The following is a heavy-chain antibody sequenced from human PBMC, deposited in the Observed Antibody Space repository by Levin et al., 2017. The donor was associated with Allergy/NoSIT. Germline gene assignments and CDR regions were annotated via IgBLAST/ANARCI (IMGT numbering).Heavy chain of an antibody. V-gene: IGHV3-30-3*01. D-gene: IGHD1-14*01. CDR2: ISYDGSNK. Sequence: LSGGSLRLSCAASGFTFSSYAMHWVRQAPGKGLEWVAVISYDGSNKYYADSVKGRFTISRDNSKNTLYLQMNSLRAEDTAVYYCAIEPPSGAFDIWGQGTMVTVSS. CDR1: GFTFSSYA. CDR3: AIEPPSGAFDI. J-gene: IGHJ3*02.